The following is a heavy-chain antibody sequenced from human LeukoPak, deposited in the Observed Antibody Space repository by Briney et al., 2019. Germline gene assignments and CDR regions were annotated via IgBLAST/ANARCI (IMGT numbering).Heavy chain of an antibody. CDR1: GGSLSGYY. V-gene: IGHV4-34*01. J-gene: IGHJ4*02. CDR3: ARGRISQWLVRFDY. CDR2: INHSGST. D-gene: IGHD6-19*01. Sequence: SETLSLTCAVYGGSLSGYYWSWIRQPPGNGLEWIGEINHSGSTNYNPSLKSRVTISVDTSKNQFSLKLSPVTAADTAVYYCARGRISQWLVRFDYWGQGTLVTVSS.